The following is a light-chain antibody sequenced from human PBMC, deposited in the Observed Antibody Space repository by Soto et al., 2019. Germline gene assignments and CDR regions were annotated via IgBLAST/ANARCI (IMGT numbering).Light chain of an antibody. V-gene: IGLV1-40*01. Sequence: QSALTQPPSVSGAPGQRVTISCTGSSSNIGAGYDVHWYQQFPGTAPKLLIFGNSDRPSGVPDRFSGSKSGTSASLAITGLQAEDEADYFCQSHDSSLSTYVFGTGTKVTVL. CDR1: SSNIGAGYD. J-gene: IGLJ1*01. CDR3: QSHDSSLSTYV. CDR2: GNS.